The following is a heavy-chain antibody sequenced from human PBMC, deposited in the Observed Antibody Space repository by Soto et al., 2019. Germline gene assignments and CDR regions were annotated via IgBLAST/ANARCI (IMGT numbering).Heavy chain of an antibody. V-gene: IGHV3-30-3*01. J-gene: IGHJ4*02. D-gene: IGHD5-18*01. CDR2: ISYDGSNK. CDR1: GFTFSSYA. Sequence: GGSLRLSCAASGFTFSSYAMHWVRQAPGKGLEWVAVISYDGSNKYYADSVKGRFTISRDNSKNTLYLQMNSLRAEDTAVYYCAREGRDTDKVAYGDATPKLKYYFDYWGQGTLVTVSS. CDR3: AREGRDTDKVAYGDATPKLKYYFDY.